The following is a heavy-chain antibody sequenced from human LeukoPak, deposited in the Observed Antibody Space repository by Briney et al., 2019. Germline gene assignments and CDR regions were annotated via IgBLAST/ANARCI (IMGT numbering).Heavy chain of an antibody. D-gene: IGHD5-18*01. V-gene: IGHV3-74*01. Sequence: PGGSLRLSCTASGFTFSMYWMHWVRQAPGKGQVWVSRITSDGSTTIYADSVKGRFTISRDNAKNTLYLQMNSLRAEDTAVYYCVRDSRYTMDVWGQGTTVTVPS. J-gene: IGHJ6*02. CDR2: ITSDGSTT. CDR1: GFTFSMYW. CDR3: VRDSRYTMDV.